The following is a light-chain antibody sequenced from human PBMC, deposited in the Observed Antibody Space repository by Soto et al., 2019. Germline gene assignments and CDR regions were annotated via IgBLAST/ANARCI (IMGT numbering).Light chain of an antibody. J-gene: IGKJ1*01. V-gene: IGKV3-20*01. CDR3: QQYGSSRWT. Sequence: EIVLKQSPDTLSLFPGERATLSCRASQSVSSTYLAWYQQKLGQAPRLLIFGASSRATGIPDRFSGSGSGTDFTLTISRLEPEDLAVYYCQQYGSSRWTFGQGTKVEIQ. CDR1: QSVSSTY. CDR2: GAS.